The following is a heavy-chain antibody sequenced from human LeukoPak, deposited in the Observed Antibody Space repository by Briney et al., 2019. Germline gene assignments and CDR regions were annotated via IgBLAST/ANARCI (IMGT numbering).Heavy chain of an antibody. CDR3: ARLSRSITVVRGHFDY. J-gene: IGHJ4*02. Sequence: GSLRLSCAASGFIFSDYYMTWIRQAPGKGLEWIGEINHSGSTNYNPSLKSRVTISLDTSKNNFSLKVSSVTAADTAVYYCARLSRSITVVRGHFDYWGQGTLVTVSS. V-gene: IGHV4-34*01. CDR2: INHSGST. CDR1: GFIFSDYY. D-gene: IGHD3-10*01.